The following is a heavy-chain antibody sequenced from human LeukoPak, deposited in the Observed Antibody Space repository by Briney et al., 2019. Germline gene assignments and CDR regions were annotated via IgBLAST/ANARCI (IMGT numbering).Heavy chain of an antibody. CDR3: ANENYYGSGSYSAFDI. Sequence: GGSLRLSCAASGFTFSSYGMHWVRQAPGKGLEWVAVISYDGNNKYYADSVKGRFTISRDNSENTLYLQMNSLRAEDTAVYYCANENYYGSGSYSAFDIWGQGTMVTVSS. V-gene: IGHV3-30*18. CDR2: ISYDGNNK. D-gene: IGHD3-10*01. J-gene: IGHJ3*02. CDR1: GFTFSSYG.